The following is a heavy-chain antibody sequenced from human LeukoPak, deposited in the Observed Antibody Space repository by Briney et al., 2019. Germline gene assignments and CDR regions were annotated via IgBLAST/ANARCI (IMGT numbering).Heavy chain of an antibody. CDR3: ARVRSMLRGVIKGDWYLDL. CDR1: GGSISSSDW. V-gene: IGHV4-4*02. Sequence: ASETLSLTCAVSGGSISSSDWWSWVRQPPGKGLEWLGEIYHIGSTNYNPSLKSRVTISVDKSKNQFSLRVTSVTAADTAVYYCARVRSMLRGVIKGDWYLDLWGRGTLVTVSS. D-gene: IGHD3-10*01. CDR2: IYHIGST. J-gene: IGHJ2*01.